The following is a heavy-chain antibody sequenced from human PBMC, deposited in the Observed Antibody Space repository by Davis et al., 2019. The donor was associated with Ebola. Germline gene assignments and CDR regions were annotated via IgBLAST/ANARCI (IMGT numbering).Heavy chain of an antibody. CDR2: IKQDGSEK. V-gene: IGHV3-7*01. CDR1: GFTFSSYS. J-gene: IGHJ4*02. D-gene: IGHD4-11*01. CDR3: ARGTTVTRYYFDY. Sequence: PGGSLRLSCAASGFTFSSYSMNWVRQAPGKGLEWVANIKQDGSEKYYVDSVKGRFTISRDNAKNSLYLQMNSLRAEDTAVYYCARGTTVTRYYFDYWGQGTLVTVSS.